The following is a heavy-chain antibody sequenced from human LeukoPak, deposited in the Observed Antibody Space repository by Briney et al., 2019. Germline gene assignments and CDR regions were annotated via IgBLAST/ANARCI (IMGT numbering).Heavy chain of an antibody. J-gene: IGHJ4*02. CDR1: GFTFSSYW. CDR2: IKQDGSEK. Sequence: PGGSLRLSCAASGFTFSSYWMTWVRQAPGKGLEWVANIKQDGSEKYYMDSVRGRFTISRDNAKNTLYLQMNSLRGEDTAVYHCARANGDYTYWGQGTLVTVSS. D-gene: IGHD4-17*01. V-gene: IGHV3-7*01. CDR3: ARANGDYTY.